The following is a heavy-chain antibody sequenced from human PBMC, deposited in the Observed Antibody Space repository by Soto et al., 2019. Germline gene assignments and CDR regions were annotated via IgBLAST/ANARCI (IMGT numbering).Heavy chain of an antibody. V-gene: IGHV4-59*08. CDR3: ARHVNVVATMNL. J-gene: IGHJ4*02. CDR2: IHYSGTT. D-gene: IGHD5-12*01. CDR1: DGSISSYY. Sequence: QVQLQESGPGLVKPSETLSLTCSVSDGSISSYYLSWVRQPPGKGLEWIGYIHYSGTTNYNPSLKSRVTISGHTSKNQVSLKLSSVTAADPAVYYCARHVNVVATMNLWGQGTLVTVSS.